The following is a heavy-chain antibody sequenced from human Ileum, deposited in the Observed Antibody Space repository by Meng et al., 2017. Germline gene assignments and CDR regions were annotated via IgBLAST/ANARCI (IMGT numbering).Heavy chain of an antibody. CDR2: INPSGSP. V-gene: IGHV4-34*01. J-gene: IGHJ3*02. CDR1: GGSFSGYF. Sequence: QVQLQQWGAGLLKPSGTLSLTCAVFGGSFSGYFWTWVRQPPEKGLEWIGEINPSGSPYYNPSLNSRVTISVDTSKNQFSLKLTSLTAADTAMYYCARGPQGPRLSIWGQGTMVTVSS. CDR3: ARGPQGPRLSI.